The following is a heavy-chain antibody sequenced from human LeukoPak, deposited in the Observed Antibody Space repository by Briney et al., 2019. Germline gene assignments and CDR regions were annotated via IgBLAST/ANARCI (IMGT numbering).Heavy chain of an antibody. CDR1: VYSISSGYY. D-gene: IGHD3-22*01. CDR2: IYRSGST. Sequence: SETLSLTCAVSVYSISSGYYWGWIRQPLGKGLEWIASIYRSGSTYYNPSLKSRVTISVDMSKNQFSLKLSSVTAADTAVYYCARVVADPDTRGYFYPWYFDLWGRGTLVTVSS. J-gene: IGHJ2*01. V-gene: IGHV4-38-2*01. CDR3: ARVVADPDTRGYFYPWYFDL.